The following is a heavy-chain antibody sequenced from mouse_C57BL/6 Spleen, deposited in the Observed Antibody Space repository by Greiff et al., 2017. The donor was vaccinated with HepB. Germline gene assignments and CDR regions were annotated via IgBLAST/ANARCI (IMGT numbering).Heavy chain of an antibody. CDR1: GFTFSDYG. J-gene: IGHJ4*01. V-gene: IGHV5-17*01. CDR3: ARPPLLREGAMDY. D-gene: IGHD1-1*01. Sequence: EVNVVESGGGLVKPGGSLKLSCAASGFTFSDYGMHWVRQAPEKGLEWVAYISSGSSTIYYADTVKGRFTISRDNAKNTLFLQMTSLRSEDTAMYYCARPPLLREGAMDYWGQGTSVTVSS. CDR2: ISSGSSTI.